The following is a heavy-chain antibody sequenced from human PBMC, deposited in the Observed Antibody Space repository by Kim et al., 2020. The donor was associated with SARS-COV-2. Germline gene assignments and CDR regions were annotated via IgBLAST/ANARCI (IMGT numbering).Heavy chain of an antibody. CDR1: GGSISSYY. V-gene: IGHV4-59*08. Sequence: SETLSLTCTVSGGSISSYYWSWIRQPPGKGLEWIGYIYYSGSTNYNPSLKSRVTISVDTSKNQFSLKLSSVTAADTAVYYCARLVLPPLRLGELSSKHYYYGMDVWGQGTTVTISS. CDR3: ARLVLPPLRLGELSSKHYYYGMDV. D-gene: IGHD3-16*02. J-gene: IGHJ6*02. CDR2: IYYSGST.